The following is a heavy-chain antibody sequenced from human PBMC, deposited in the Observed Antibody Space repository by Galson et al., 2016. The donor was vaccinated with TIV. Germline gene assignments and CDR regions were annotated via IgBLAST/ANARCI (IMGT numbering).Heavy chain of an antibody. CDR1: GFTFSNAW. CDR3: TTGGIYVAPNS. D-gene: IGHD2/OR15-2a*01. CDR2: IKSETDGGTT. Sequence: SLRLSCAVSGFTFSNAWMNWVRQAPGKGLEWVGRIKSETDGGTTGYAAPVKGRFTISRDDSKNTLFVQMYSLKTDDTAVYYCTTGGIYVAPNSWGQGALVTVSS. J-gene: IGHJ4*02. V-gene: IGHV3-15*01.